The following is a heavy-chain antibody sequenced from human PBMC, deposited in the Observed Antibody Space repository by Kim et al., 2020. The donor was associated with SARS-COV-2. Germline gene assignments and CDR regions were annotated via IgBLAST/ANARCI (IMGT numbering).Heavy chain of an antibody. CDR2: GNGTP. V-gene: IGHV1-3*01. D-gene: IGHD2-15*01. CDR3: LGGYYFDY. Sequence: GNGTPIYSQNFQGRVTFTTDTSASTGYMELSSLRSEDSAVYYCLGGYYFDYWGQGTLVTVSS. J-gene: IGHJ4*02.